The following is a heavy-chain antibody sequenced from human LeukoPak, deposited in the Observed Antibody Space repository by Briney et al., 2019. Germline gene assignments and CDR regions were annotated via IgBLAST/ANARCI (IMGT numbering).Heavy chain of an antibody. CDR3: ARDPLIVGASYNWFDP. V-gene: IGHV3-21*01. CDR2: ISTSSSYI. Sequence: GGSLRLSCAASGFTFSAYSMNWVRQAPGKGLEWVSFISTSSSYIYYADSVKGRSTISRDNARNSLYLQMNSLRAEDTAVYYCARDPLIVGASYNWFDPWGQGTLVTVSS. CDR1: GFTFSAYS. D-gene: IGHD1-26*01. J-gene: IGHJ5*02.